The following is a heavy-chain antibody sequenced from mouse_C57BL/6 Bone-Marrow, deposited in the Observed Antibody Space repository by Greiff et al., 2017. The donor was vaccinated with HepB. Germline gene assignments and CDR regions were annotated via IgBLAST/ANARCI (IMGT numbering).Heavy chain of an antibody. CDR1: GYTFTSYG. J-gene: IGHJ1*03. CDR3: ARAKKSITTVVAHWYFDV. Sequence: EVQLQESGAELVRPGSSVKMSCKTSGYTFTSYGINWVKQRPGQGLEWIGYIYIGNGYTEYNEKFKGKATLTSDTSSSTAYMQLSSLTSEDSAIYFGARAKKSITTVVAHWYFDVWGTGTTVTVSS. V-gene: IGHV1-58*01. D-gene: IGHD1-1*01. CDR2: IYIGNGYT.